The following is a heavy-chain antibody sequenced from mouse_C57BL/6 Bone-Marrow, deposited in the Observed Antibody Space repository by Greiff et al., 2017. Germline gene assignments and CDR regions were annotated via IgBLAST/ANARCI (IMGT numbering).Heavy chain of an antibody. Sequence: QVQLQQSGAELVRPGTSVKLSCKASGYTFTSYWMHWVKQRPGQGLEWIGVIDPSDSYTNYNQKFKGKATLTVDTSSSTAYMQLSSLTSEDSAVYYCARRIRAYWGQGTLVTVSA. CDR1: GYTFTSYW. J-gene: IGHJ3*01. CDR3: ARRIRAY. D-gene: IGHD2-4*01. CDR2: IDPSDSYT. V-gene: IGHV1-59*01.